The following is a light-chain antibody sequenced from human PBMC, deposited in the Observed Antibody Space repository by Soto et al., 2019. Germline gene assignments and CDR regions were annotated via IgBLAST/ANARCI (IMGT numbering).Light chain of an antibody. Sequence: QSVLTQPPSVSVAPGQKVTISCSGSNSNIGGNYVSWYRQLPGTAPELVIYDIDKRPSEIPDRFSGSKSGTSANLAITGLQTGDEAEYYCGTWDDSLNAVIFGGGTKLTVL. V-gene: IGLV1-51*01. CDR1: NSNIGGNY. J-gene: IGLJ2*01. CDR2: DID. CDR3: GTWDDSLNAVI.